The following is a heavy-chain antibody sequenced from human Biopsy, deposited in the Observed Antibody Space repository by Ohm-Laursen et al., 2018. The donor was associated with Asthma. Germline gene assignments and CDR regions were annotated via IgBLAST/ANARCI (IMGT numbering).Heavy chain of an antibody. CDR3: AREGVAGTHIED. V-gene: IGHV3-30-3*01. CDR1: RFTYE. CDR2: ISYDGSSI. Sequence: SPRLPCAASRFTYEMHWVRQAPGKGLEWVAVISYDGSSIYYADSVKGRFTISRDNSKNTLSLQMNSLTAEDTAVYYCAREGVAGTHIEDWGQGTLVTVSS. J-gene: IGHJ4*02. D-gene: IGHD6-19*01.